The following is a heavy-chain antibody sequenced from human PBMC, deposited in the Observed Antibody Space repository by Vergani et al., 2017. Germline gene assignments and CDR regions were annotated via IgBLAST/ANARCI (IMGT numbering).Heavy chain of an antibody. Sequence: QVTLKESGPVLVKPTETLTLTCTASGFSLSNAGMGVSWIRQPPGKALEWLAHIFSNDEKSYSTSLKSRLTISKDTSKSQVVLTMTNMDPVDTATYYCARGRYSGYDDAFDMWGQGTMVTVSS. D-gene: IGHD5-12*01. CDR1: GFSLSNAGMG. V-gene: IGHV2-26*01. J-gene: IGHJ3*02. CDR3: ARGRYSGYDDAFDM. CDR2: IFSNDEK.